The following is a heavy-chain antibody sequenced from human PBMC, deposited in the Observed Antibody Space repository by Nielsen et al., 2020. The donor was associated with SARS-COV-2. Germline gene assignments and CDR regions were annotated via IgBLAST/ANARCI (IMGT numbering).Heavy chain of an antibody. J-gene: IGHJ6*02. CDR1: GFTFSSYE. CDR2: ISSSGSTI. CDR3: ARDMDSEQSHVLWKGYYGMDV. V-gene: IGHV3-48*03. D-gene: IGHD6-19*01. Sequence: GESLKISCAASGFTFSSYEMNWVRQAARKGLEWVSYISSSGSTIYYADSVKGRFTISRDNAKNSLYLQMNSLRAEDTAVYYCARDMDSEQSHVLWKGYYGMDVWGQGTTVTVPS.